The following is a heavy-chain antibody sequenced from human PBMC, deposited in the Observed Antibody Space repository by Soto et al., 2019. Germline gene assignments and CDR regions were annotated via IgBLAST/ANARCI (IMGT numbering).Heavy chain of an antibody. V-gene: IGHV3-7*01. CDR1: GCTFNEYW. CDR2: IKQDGSEK. J-gene: IGHJ6*03. CDR3: ARSKVGDFWSGISYYYYYYMDV. D-gene: IGHD3-3*01. Sequence: GGSLRLSCAASGCTFNEYWMSWVRQAPGKGLEWVANIKQDGSEKYYVDSVKGRITISRDNAKNSLYLQMNSLRAEDTAVYYCARSKVGDFWSGISYYYYYYMDVWGKGTTVTV.